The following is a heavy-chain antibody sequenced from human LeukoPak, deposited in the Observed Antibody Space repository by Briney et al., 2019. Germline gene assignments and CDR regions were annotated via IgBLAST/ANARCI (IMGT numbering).Heavy chain of an antibody. CDR3: ATVPLSGYSSGWYSFDY. V-gene: IGHV1-2*02. CDR2: VNPNSGGT. D-gene: IGHD6-19*01. CDR1: GYTFTAYY. Sequence: ASVKVSCKASGYTFTAYYMHWVRQAPGQRLEWMGWVNPNSGGTNYAQKFQGRVTMTRDTFISSAYMEMNRLRSDDTAVYYCATVPLSGYSSGWYSFDYWGQGALVTVCS. J-gene: IGHJ4*02.